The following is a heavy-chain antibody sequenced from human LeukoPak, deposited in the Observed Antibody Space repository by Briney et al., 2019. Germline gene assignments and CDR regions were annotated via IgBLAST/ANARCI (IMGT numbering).Heavy chain of an antibody. CDR1: GFTFGDYA. CDR3: TRDLWSGSPSGVIDY. J-gene: IGHJ4*02. CDR2: IRSKAYGGTT. Sequence: GGSLRLSCTASGFTFGDYAMTWVRQAPGKGLEWVGFIRSKAYGGTTEYAASVKGRFTISRDDSKSIAYLQMNSLKTEDTAVYSCTRDLWSGSPSGVIDYWGQGALVTVSS. D-gene: IGHD1-26*01. V-gene: IGHV3-49*04.